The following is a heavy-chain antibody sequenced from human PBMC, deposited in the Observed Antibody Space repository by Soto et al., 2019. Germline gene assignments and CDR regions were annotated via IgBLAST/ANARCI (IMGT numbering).Heavy chain of an antibody. J-gene: IGHJ6*02. CDR3: ARDGISARAYYYYGMDV. CDR1: GFTFSSYG. CDR2: IWYDGSNK. Sequence: QVQLVESGGGVVQSGRSLRLSCAASGFTFSSYGMHWVRQAPGKGLEWVAVIWYDGSNKYYADSVKGRFTISRDNSKNTLYLQMNSLRAEDTAVYYCARDGISARAYYYYGMDVWGQGTTVTVSS. V-gene: IGHV3-33*01. D-gene: IGHD6-6*01.